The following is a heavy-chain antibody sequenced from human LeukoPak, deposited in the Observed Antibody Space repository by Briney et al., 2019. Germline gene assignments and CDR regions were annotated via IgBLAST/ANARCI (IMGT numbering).Heavy chain of an antibody. J-gene: IGHJ4*02. D-gene: IGHD4-23*01. V-gene: IGHV1-46*01. CDR3: ARDLDYGGNSSPLGD. CDR1: GYTFSSYG. CDR2: INPTGGST. Sequence: ASVKVSCKASGYTFSSYGISWVRQAPGQGLEWMGIINPTGGSTSYAQKFQGRVTMTRDTSTSTVYMELSSLRSEDTAVYYCARDLDYGGNSSPLGDWGQGTLVTVSS.